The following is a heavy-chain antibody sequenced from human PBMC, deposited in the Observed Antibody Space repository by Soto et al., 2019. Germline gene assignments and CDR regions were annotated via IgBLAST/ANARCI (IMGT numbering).Heavy chain of an antibody. J-gene: IGHJ4*02. V-gene: IGHV3-33*01. CDR3: ARDYSREYSYAGGYPFDY. CDR2: IWYDGSNK. CDR1: GFTFSSYG. Sequence: QVQLVESGGGVVQPGRSLRLSCAASGFTFSSYGMHWVRQAPGKGLEWVAVIWYDGSNKYYADSVKGRFTISRDNSKNTLYLQMNSLRAEDTAVYYCARDYSREYSYAGGYPFDYWGQGTLVTVSS. D-gene: IGHD5-18*01.